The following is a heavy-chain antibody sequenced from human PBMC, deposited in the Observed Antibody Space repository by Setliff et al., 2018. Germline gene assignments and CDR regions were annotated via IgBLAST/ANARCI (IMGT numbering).Heavy chain of an antibody. J-gene: IGHJ4*02. V-gene: IGHV3-7*01. D-gene: IGHD3-10*01. CDR1: GLSYINDW. CDR3: FGAGTCSH. Sequence: PGESLKISCTASGLSYINDWVSWVRQAPGKGLEWLASINPHGSEKYYADSVKGRFTISRDNAKNSLSLQMNNLRTEDTAVYYCFGAGTCSHWGQGTLVTVSS. CDR2: INPHGSEK.